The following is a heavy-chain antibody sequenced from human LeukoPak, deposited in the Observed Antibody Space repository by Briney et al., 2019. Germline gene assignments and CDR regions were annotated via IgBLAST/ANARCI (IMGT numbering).Heavy chain of an antibody. Sequence: GGSLRLSCAASGFTFSSYGMSWVRQAPGKGLEWVSAISDSGVSTYYADSVKGRFTISRDNSKNTLSLQMNSLRAEDTAVYYCAKSLRERREFIPAGGTLNRLFDYWGQGNLVTVSS. CDR3: AKSLRERREFIPAGGTLNRLFDY. V-gene: IGHV3-23*01. J-gene: IGHJ4*02. D-gene: IGHD6-13*01. CDR1: GFTFSSYG. CDR2: ISDSGVST.